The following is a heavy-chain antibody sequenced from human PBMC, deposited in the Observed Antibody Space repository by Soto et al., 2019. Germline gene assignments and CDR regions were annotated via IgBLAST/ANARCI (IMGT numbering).Heavy chain of an antibody. Sequence: PGGSLRLSCAASGFPFSSYGMHWVRQAPGKGLEWVAVISYDGSNKYYADSVKGRFTISRDNSKNTLYLQMNSLRAEDTAVYYCAKAIRITIFGVARLSKNWFDPWGQGTLVTVSS. D-gene: IGHD3-3*01. CDR2: ISYDGSNK. V-gene: IGHV3-30*18. CDR3: AKAIRITIFGVARLSKNWFDP. CDR1: GFPFSSYG. J-gene: IGHJ5*02.